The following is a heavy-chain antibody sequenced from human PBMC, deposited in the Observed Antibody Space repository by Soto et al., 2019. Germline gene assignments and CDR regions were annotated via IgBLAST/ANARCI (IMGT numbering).Heavy chain of an antibody. Sequence: GGSLRLSCAASGFIFSDYSMNWVRQAPGKGLEWVASINSNSGAIFYGDSVKGRFIISRDNTENSLFLQMNSLRAEDTAVYYCAKNPGYYYDSTGYHFDYWGQGTLVTVSS. J-gene: IGHJ4*02. D-gene: IGHD3-22*01. V-gene: IGHV3-21*04. CDR3: AKNPGYYYDSTGYHFDY. CDR1: GFIFSDYS. CDR2: INSNSGAI.